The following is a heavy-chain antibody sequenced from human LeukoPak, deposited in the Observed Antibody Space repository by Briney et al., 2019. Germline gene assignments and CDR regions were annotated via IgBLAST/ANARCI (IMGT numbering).Heavy chain of an antibody. CDR1: GYTFTSYD. CDR2: MNPNSGNT. J-gene: IGHJ3*02. Sequence: GASVKVSCKASGYTFTSYDINWVRQATGQGLEWMGWMNPNSGNTGYAQKFQGRVTITRNTSISTAYMELSSLRSEDTAVSYCARGRSYYDSSGYHDAFDIWGQGTMVTVSS. D-gene: IGHD3-22*01. CDR3: ARGRSYYDSSGYHDAFDI. V-gene: IGHV1-8*03.